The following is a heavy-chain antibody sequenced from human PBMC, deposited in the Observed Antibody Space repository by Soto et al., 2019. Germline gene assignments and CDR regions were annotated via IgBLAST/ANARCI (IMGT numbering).Heavy chain of an antibody. D-gene: IGHD6-6*01. Sequence: QVQLVQSGAEVKKPGASVKVSCKASGYTFTSYDINWVRQATGQGLEWMGWMNPNSGNTGYAQKFQGRVTMTRNTSISTAYMELSSLRSEDTAVYYCARDGAARAFGDYYGMDVWGQGSTVTVSS. J-gene: IGHJ6*02. V-gene: IGHV1-8*01. CDR3: ARDGAARAFGDYYGMDV. CDR2: MNPNSGNT. CDR1: GYTFTSYD.